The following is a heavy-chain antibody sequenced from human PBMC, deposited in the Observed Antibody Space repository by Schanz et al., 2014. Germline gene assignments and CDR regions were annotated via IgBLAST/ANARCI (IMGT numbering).Heavy chain of an antibody. J-gene: IGHJ5*02. CDR2: IIPIHGIV. D-gene: IGHD3-22*01. Sequence: GPEVKKPGASVKVSCKASGYTFTSHGISWVRQAPGQGLEWMGRIIPIHGIVNYAQRFQDRVRITADKSTSTAYMELSSLRSDDTAVYYCAREVGLYDRGWFGPWGQGTLVTVSS. V-gene: IGHV1-69*04. CDR3: AREVGLYDRGWFGP. CDR1: GYTFTSHG.